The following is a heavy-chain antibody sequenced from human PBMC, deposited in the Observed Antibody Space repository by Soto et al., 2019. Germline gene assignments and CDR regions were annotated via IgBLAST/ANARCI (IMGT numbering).Heavy chain of an antibody. CDR1: GYSFTSYW. CDR3: ARLDPPWNDVFWWFDP. D-gene: IGHD1-1*01. Sequence: GESLKISCKGSGYSFTSYWIGWVRQMPGKGLEWMGIIYPGDSDTRYSPSFQGQVTISADKSISTAYLQWSSLKASDTAMYYCARLDPPWNDVFWWFDPWGQGTLVTVSS. J-gene: IGHJ5*02. V-gene: IGHV5-51*01. CDR2: IYPGDSDT.